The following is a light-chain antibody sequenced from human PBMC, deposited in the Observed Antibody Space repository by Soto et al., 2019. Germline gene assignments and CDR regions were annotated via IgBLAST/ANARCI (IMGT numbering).Light chain of an antibody. CDR3: QQYNGYWT. V-gene: IGKV1-5*03. Sequence: DIQMTQSPSTLSASVGDRVTITCRASQSISDSLAWYQQKPGKAPKLLIYEASSLKSGVPSRFSGSRSGTAYTLTISSLQPDDFATYFCQQYNGYWTFGQGTTVEIK. J-gene: IGKJ1*01. CDR1: QSISDS. CDR2: EAS.